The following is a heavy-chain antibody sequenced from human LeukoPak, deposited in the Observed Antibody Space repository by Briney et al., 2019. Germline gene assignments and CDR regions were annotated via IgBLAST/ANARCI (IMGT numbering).Heavy chain of an antibody. CDR3: ARHSGSYPFEY. J-gene: IGHJ4*02. V-gene: IGHV4-39*01. D-gene: IGHD3-16*02. CDR2: MYYSGGT. CDR1: GGTIITTAYY. Sequence: SETLSLTCTVSGGTIITTAYYWGWIRQPPGKGLEWIGSMYYSGGTYYNPSLKSRVTISVDTSKNQFSLKLSSVTAAETAVYYCARHSGSYPFEYWGQGTLVTVSS.